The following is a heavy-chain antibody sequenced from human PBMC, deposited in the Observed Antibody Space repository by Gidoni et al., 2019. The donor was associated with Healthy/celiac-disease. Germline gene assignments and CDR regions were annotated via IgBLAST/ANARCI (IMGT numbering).Heavy chain of an antibody. J-gene: IGHJ4*02. V-gene: IGHV4-39*01. CDR3: ARRPRAVAKWYENDY. CDR2: ST. Sequence: STYYNPSLKSRVTISVDTSKNQFSLKLSSVTAADTAVYYCARRPRAVAKWYENDYWGQGTLVTVSS. D-gene: IGHD6-19*01.